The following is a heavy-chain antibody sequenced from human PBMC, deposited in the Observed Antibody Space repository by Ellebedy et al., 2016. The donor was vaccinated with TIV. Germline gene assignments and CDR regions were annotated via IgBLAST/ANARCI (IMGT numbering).Heavy chain of an antibody. D-gene: IGHD6-19*01. V-gene: IGHV4-59*12. CDR3: ARPYGSGWLGRSAFDI. CDR1: GVSITTNY. Sequence: MPSETLSLTCTVSGVSITTNYWSWIRQTPGKGLEWIGYIYYGGGTNYNPSLKGRVTLSLDTSKNNFSLNLTSVTAADTGVYYCARPYGSGWLGRSAFDIWGQGTTVTVSS. CDR2: IYYGGGT. J-gene: IGHJ3*02.